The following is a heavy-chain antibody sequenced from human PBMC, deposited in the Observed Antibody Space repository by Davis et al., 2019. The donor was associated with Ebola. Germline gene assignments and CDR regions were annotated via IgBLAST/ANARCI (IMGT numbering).Heavy chain of an antibody. D-gene: IGHD6-6*01. J-gene: IGHJ6*02. Sequence: AASVKVSCKASGYTFTGYYMHWVRQAPGQGLEWMGWINPNSGGTNYAQKFQGRVTMTRDTSISTAYMELSRLRSDDTAVYYCARDLAVSSYYYYGMDVWGQGTTVTVSS. CDR2: INPNSGGT. CDR3: ARDLAVSSYYYYGMDV. V-gene: IGHV1-2*02. CDR1: GYTFTGYY.